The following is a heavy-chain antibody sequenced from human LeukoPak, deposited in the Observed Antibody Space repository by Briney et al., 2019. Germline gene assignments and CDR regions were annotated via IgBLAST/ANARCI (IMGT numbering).Heavy chain of an antibody. CDR2: ISGSGGST. CDR1: GFTFSSYD. Sequence: GGSLRLSCAASGFTFSSYDMSWVRQAPGKGLEWVSAISGSGGSTYYADSVKGRFTISRDNSKNTLYLQMNSLRAEDTAVYYCAKGVCSSTSCFYYYYYGMDVWGKGTTVTVSS. D-gene: IGHD2-2*01. V-gene: IGHV3-23*01. CDR3: AKGVCSSTSCFYYYYYGMDV. J-gene: IGHJ6*04.